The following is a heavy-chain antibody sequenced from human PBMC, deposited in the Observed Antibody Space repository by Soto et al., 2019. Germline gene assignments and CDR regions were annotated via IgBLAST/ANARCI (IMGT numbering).Heavy chain of an antibody. D-gene: IGHD6-13*01. V-gene: IGHV3-30*18. CDR1: GFTFSSYG. CDR3: AKGDSCSRYNYYCYGMDF. J-gene: IGHJ6*02. Sequence: GGSLILSCAASGFTFSSYGMHWVRQAPGKGLEWVAVISYDGSNKYYADSVKGRFTISRDNSKNTLYLQMNSLRAEDTAVYYCAKGDSCSRYNYYCYGMDFWGQGTTVTVSS. CDR2: ISYDGSNK.